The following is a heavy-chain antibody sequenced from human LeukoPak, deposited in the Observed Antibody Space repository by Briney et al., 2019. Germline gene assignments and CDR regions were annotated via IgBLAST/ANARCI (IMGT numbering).Heavy chain of an antibody. J-gene: IGHJ4*02. CDR2: IIPIFGTA. CDR1: GGTFSSYA. D-gene: IGHD3-9*01. V-gene: IGHV1-69*06. Sequence: ASVKVSCKASGGTFSSYAISWVRQAPGQGLEWMGGIIPIFGTANYAQKFQGRVTITADKSTSTAYMELSSLRSEDTAVYYCARESYDILTGYFYFDYWGQGTLVTVSS. CDR3: ARESYDILTGYFYFDY.